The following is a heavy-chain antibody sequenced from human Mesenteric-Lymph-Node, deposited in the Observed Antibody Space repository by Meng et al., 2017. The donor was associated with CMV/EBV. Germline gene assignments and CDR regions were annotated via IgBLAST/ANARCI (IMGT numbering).Heavy chain of an antibody. CDR2: IMQDGTEK. CDR3: ARDQLHDGAFFYNFDR. Sequence: GESLKISCAASGFTFSSYWMSWVRQAPGKGLEWVANIMQDGTEKYYVHSVKGRFTISRDNAKNSLYLEMNSLTAEDTALYYCARDQLHDGAFFYNFDRWGQGTLVTVSS. V-gene: IGHV3-7*01. CDR1: GFTFSSYW. D-gene: IGHD4/OR15-4a*01. J-gene: IGHJ4*02.